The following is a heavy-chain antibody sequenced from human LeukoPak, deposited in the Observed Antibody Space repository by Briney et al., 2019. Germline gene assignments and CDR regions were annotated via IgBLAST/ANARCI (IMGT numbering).Heavy chain of an antibody. J-gene: IGHJ4*02. CDR3: ARDSLTMISDY. CDR1: GDSISSSGYF. CDR2: ISYGGDS. D-gene: IGHD3-22*01. Sequence: SETLSLTCTVSGDSISSSGYFWGWIRQSPGRGLEWIGSISYGGDSYYNPSLKSRVTISLDTSKSQFSLRLSSVTAADTAVYYCARDSLTMISDYWGQGTLVTVSS. V-gene: IGHV4-39*07.